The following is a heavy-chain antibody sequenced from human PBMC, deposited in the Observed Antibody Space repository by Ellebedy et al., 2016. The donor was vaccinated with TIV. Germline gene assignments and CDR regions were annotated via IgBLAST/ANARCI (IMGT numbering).Heavy chain of an antibody. CDR3: ARGVGGSHPN. Sequence: ASVKVSXXASGYTFTDYYIYWVRQAPGQGLEWMGWINPNSGATNYAQDFQGWVTMTRDTSIITAYMELSRLRSDDTAMYYCARGVGGSHPNWGQGTLVTVSS. CDR1: GYTFTDYY. D-gene: IGHD1-26*01. V-gene: IGHV1-2*04. J-gene: IGHJ4*02. CDR2: INPNSGAT.